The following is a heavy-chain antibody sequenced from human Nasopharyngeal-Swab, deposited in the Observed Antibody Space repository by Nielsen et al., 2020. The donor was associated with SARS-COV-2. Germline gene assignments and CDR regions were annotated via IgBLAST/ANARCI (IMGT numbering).Heavy chain of an antibody. CDR3: ARHVGTAMSLVYSFDY. J-gene: IGHJ4*02. Sequence: SETLSLTCTVSGGSISSSSYYWGWIRQPPGKGLEWIGSIYYSGSTYYNPSLKSRVTISVDTSKNQFSLKLTSVTAAATAVYYCARHVGTAMSLVYSFDYWGQGTLVTVSS. CDR1: GGSISSSSYY. CDR2: IYYSGST. D-gene: IGHD5-18*01. V-gene: IGHV4-39*01.